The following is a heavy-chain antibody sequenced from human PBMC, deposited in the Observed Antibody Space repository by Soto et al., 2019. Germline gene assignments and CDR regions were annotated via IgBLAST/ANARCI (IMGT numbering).Heavy chain of an antibody. J-gene: IGHJ6*02. CDR2: ISSSGSTI. CDR3: ARDRDSSSWYVDYYYGMDV. Sequence: GGSLRLSCAASGFTFSDYYMSWIRQAPGKGLEWVSYISSSGSTIYYADSVKGRFTISRDNAKNSLYLQMNSLRAEDTAVYYCARDRDSSSWYVDYYYGMDVWGQGTTVTVSS. CDR1: GFTFSDYY. D-gene: IGHD6-13*01. V-gene: IGHV3-11*01.